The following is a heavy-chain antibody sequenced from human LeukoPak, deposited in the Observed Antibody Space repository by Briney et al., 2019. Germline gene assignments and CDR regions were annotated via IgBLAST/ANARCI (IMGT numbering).Heavy chain of an antibody. CDR2: IYYSGST. CDR1: GGSISSYY. Sequence: SETLSLTCTVSGGSISSYYWSWIRQPPGKGLEWIGYIYYSGSTNYNPSLKSRVTISVDTSKNQFSLKLSSVTAADTAVYYCTRRPYDSSGSPFDYWGQGTLVTVSS. D-gene: IGHD3-22*01. V-gene: IGHV4-59*01. CDR3: TRRPYDSSGSPFDY. J-gene: IGHJ4*02.